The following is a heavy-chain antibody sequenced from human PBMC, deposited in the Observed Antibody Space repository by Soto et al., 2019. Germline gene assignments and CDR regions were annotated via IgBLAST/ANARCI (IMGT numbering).Heavy chain of an antibody. D-gene: IGHD7-27*01. CDR2: IKQDGSEK. CDR1: GFTFSSYW. J-gene: IGHJ5*02. V-gene: IGHV3-7*03. CDR3: ARDRVTGEGNWFDP. Sequence: GGSLRLSCAASGFTFSSYWMSWVRQAPGKGLEWVANIKQDGSEKYYVDSVKGRFTISRDNAKNSLYLQMNSLRAEDTAVYCCARDRVTGEGNWFDPWGQGTLVTVSS.